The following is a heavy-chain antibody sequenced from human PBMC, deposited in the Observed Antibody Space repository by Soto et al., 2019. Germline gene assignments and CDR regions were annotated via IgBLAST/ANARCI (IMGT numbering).Heavy chain of an antibody. J-gene: IGHJ4*02. D-gene: IGHD6-13*01. Sequence: SVKVSCKACGGTFSSYAISVVRQAPGQGLEWMGGIIPIFGTANYAQKFQGRVTITADESTSTAYMELSSLRSEDTAVYYCARVVSGYSSSWYEEGAYYFDYWGQGTLVTVSS. V-gene: IGHV1-69*13. CDR3: ARVVSGYSSSWYEEGAYYFDY. CDR1: GGTFSSYA. CDR2: IIPIFGTA.